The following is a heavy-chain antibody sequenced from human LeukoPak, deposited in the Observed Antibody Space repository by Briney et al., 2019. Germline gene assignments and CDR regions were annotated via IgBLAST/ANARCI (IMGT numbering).Heavy chain of an antibody. Sequence: ASVKVSCKASGYTFTSYDINWVRQATGQGLEWMGWMNPNSGNTNYAQKFQGRVTVTRDTSISTAYMELSSLRFDDTAVYYCARTRGSHISMAYLDYWGQGTLVTVSS. CDR3: ARTRGSHISMAYLDY. D-gene: IGHD2/OR15-2a*01. CDR1: GYTFTSYD. V-gene: IGHV1-8*02. J-gene: IGHJ4*02. CDR2: MNPNSGNT.